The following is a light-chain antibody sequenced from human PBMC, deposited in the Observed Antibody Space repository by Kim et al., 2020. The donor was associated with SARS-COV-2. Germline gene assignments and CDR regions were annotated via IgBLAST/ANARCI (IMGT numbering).Light chain of an antibody. CDR3: QKYNSVPRT. J-gene: IGKJ3*01. V-gene: IGKV1-27*01. CDR2: AAS. CDR1: QGISNY. Sequence: VSVGVRVTITCRASQGISNYLAWYQQKPGKVPKLLIYAASALQSGVPSRFIGSGSGTDFTLTISSLQPEDVATYYCQKYNSVPRTFGPETKVDIK.